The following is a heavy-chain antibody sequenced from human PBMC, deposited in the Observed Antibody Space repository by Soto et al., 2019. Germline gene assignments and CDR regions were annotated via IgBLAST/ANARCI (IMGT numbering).Heavy chain of an antibody. CDR1: GYTFTSYY. V-gene: IGHV1-46*01. J-gene: IGHJ6*02. CDR2: INPSGGST. CDR3: ARVYPDVEYYYYGMDV. D-gene: IGHD1-1*01. Sequence: QVQLVQSGAEVKKPGASVKVSCKASGYTFTSYYMHWVRQAPGQGLEWMGIINPSGGSTSYAQKCQGRVTMTRDTSTSTVYMELSSLRSEDTAVYYCARVYPDVEYYYYGMDVWGQGTTVTVSS.